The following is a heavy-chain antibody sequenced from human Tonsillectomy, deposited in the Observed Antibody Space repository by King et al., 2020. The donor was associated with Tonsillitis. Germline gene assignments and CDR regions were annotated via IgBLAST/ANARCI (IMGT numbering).Heavy chain of an antibody. CDR1: GGSISSYY. D-gene: IGHD2-8*01. CDR3: ARHTEYCTNGVCYTYFHY. J-gene: IGHJ1*01. Sequence: QLQESGPGLVKPSETLSLTCTVSGGSISSYYWSWIRQPPGKGLECIGYIYSSGSTKYNSSLKSRVTISVDTSKNQFSLKLSSVTAADTAVYYCARHTEYCTNGVCYTYFHYWGQGTLVTVSS. CDR2: IYSSGST. V-gene: IGHV4-59*08.